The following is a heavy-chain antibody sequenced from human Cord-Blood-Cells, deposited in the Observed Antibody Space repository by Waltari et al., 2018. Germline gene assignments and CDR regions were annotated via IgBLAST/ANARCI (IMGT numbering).Heavy chain of an antibody. CDR1: GFTFSSYE. V-gene: IGHV3-48*03. Sequence: EVQLVESGGGLVQPGGSLRLSCAASGFTFSSYEMNWVRQAPGKGLGWVSYISSSGSTIYDADSVKGRFTISRDNAKNSLYLQMNSLRAEDTAVYYCARERGSYYVYYYYYYMDVWGKGTTVTVSS. J-gene: IGHJ6*03. CDR2: ISSSGSTI. D-gene: IGHD1-26*01. CDR3: ARERGSYYVYYYYYYMDV.